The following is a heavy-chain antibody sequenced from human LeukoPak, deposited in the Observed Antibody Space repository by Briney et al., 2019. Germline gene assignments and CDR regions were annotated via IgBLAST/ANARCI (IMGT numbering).Heavy chain of an antibody. J-gene: IGHJ3*02. CDR3: TTERWPCCSGGSCYSGAFDI. V-gene: IGHV3-15*01. CDR1: GFTFSNAW. Sequence: PGGSLRLSCAASGFTFSNAWMSWVRQAPGKGLELVGRIKSKTDGGTKDYASHVKGRFTISRDDSKNTLYLQMNSLKTEHTAVYYCTTERWPCCSGGSCYSGAFDIWGQGTMVTVSS. D-gene: IGHD2-15*01. CDR2: IKSKTDGGTK.